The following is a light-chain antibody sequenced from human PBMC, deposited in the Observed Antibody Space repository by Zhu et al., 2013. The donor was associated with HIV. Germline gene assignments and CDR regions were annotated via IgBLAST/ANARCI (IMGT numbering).Light chain of an antibody. Sequence: EIVLTQSPGTLSLSPGEKVTLSCRASQSVRNDYLAWYQQKAGRAPRLVIYGASSRVTGIPDRFSGRGSGTDFTLSISRLEPEDFAVYYCQQYTSSPPLTFGGGTKVEVK. CDR3: QQYTSSPPLT. V-gene: IGKV3-20*01. J-gene: IGKJ4*01. CDR2: GAS. CDR1: QSVRNDY.